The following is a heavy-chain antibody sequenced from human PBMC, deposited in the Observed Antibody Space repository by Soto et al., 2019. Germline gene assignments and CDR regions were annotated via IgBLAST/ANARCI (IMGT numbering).Heavy chain of an antibody. V-gene: IGHV3-48*01. Sequence: PGGSLRLSCAASGFTFSSYSMNWVRQAPGKGLEWISYIHRDDGTVYYADSVKGRFTISRDNAKNSLFLQMTSLRAEDTAVYYCARTLMSSGGNCSPSWGRGTLVTVSS. D-gene: IGHD2-15*01. J-gene: IGHJ5*01. CDR2: IHRDDGTV. CDR1: GFTFSSYS. CDR3: ARTLMSSGGNCSPS.